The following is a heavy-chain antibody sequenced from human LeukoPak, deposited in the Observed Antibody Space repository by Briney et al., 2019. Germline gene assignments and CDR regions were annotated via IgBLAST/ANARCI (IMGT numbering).Heavy chain of an antibody. CDR3: AKDGHPFRGWLQPRPPDY. D-gene: IGHD5-24*01. CDR2: IKQDGSEK. CDR1: GFTFSSYW. J-gene: IGHJ4*02. Sequence: PGGSLRLSCAASGFTFSSYWMSWVRQAPGKGLEWVANIKQDGSEKYYVDSVKGRFTISRDNSKNTLYLQMNSLRAEDTAVYYCAKDGHPFRGWLQPRPPDYWGQGTLVTVSS. V-gene: IGHV3-7*01.